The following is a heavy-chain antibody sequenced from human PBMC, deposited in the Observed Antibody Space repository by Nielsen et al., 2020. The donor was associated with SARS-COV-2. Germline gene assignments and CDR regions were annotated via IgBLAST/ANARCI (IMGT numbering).Heavy chain of an antibody. Sequence: GGSLRLSCAASGFTFSSYAMHWVRQAPGKGLEWVAVISYDGSNKYYADSVKGRFTISRDNSKNTLYLQMNSLRAEDTAVYYCARDGGSSWYTWAPYFDYWGQGTLVTVSS. CDR2: ISYDGSNK. CDR1: GFTFSSYA. V-gene: IGHV3-30-3*01. CDR3: ARDGGSSWYTWAPYFDY. D-gene: IGHD6-13*01. J-gene: IGHJ4*02.